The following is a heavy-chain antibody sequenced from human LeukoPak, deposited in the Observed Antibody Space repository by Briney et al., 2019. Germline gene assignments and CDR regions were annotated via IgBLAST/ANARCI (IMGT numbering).Heavy chain of an antibody. J-gene: IGHJ4*02. CDR3: ARPYDSSGNDLGY. D-gene: IGHD3-22*01. Sequence: GGSLRLSCAASGFTFSSYSMNWVRQAPGKGLEWVSVIDSSSSYIWYADSVKGRFTISRDNAKNSLYLQMNSLRAEDTAVYYCARPYDSSGNDLGYWGQGTLVTVSS. V-gene: IGHV3-21*01. CDR1: GFTFSSYS. CDR2: IDSSSSYI.